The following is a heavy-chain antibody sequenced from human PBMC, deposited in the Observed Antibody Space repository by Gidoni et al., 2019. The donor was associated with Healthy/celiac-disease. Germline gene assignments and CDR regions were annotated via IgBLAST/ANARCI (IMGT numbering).Heavy chain of an antibody. V-gene: IGHV1-69*06. CDR1: GGTFSSYA. CDR2: SIPIFGTA. J-gene: IGHJ4*02. CDR3: ARQTDYYGSSGYYYAFDY. D-gene: IGHD3-22*01. Sequence: QVQLVQSGAEVKKPGSSVKVSCKASGGTFSSYAISWVRQAPGQGLEWMGGSIPIFGTANDAQKFQGRVTITADKSTSTAYMELSSLRSEDTAVYYCARQTDYYGSSGYYYAFDYWGQGTLVTVSS.